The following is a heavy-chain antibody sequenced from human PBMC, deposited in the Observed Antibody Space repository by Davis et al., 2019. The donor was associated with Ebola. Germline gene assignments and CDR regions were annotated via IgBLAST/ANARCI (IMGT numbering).Heavy chain of an antibody. CDR1: GGSISSSS. J-gene: IGHJ6*02. V-gene: IGHV3-21*01. CDR2: ISSSSSYI. D-gene: IGHD3-9*01. Sequence: ETLSLTCTVSGGSISSSSYYWGWIRQAPGKGLEWVSSISSSSSYIYYADSVKGRFTISRDNAKNSLYLQMNSLRAEDTAVYYCARDGEDGNFDWLLYYYYGMDVWGQGTTVTVSS. CDR3: ARDGEDGNFDWLLYYYYGMDV.